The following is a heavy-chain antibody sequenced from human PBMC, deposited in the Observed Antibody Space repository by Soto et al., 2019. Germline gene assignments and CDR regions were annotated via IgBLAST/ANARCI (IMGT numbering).Heavy chain of an antibody. CDR1: GDSITSNSYF. CDR3: ASQFSVDYFDY. J-gene: IGHJ4*02. CDR2: IYYSGTT. V-gene: IGHV4-39*01. Sequence: PSETLSLTCTVSGDSITSNSYFWAWIRQPPGKGLEWIGSIYYSGTTYYNPSLRSRVTISVDRSKNQFSLKLSSVTAADTAVYYCASQFSVDYFDYWGQGVLVTVSS.